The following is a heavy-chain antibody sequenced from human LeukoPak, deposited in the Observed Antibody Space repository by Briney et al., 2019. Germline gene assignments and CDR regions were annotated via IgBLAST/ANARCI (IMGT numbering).Heavy chain of an antibody. D-gene: IGHD3-10*01. V-gene: IGHV3-21*01. CDR1: GFTFSSHA. J-gene: IGHJ5*02. Sequence: GGSLRLSCAASGFTFSSHAMNWVRQAPGKGLEWVSSISNSGTFIKYADSVKGRFTISRDNAKNSLFLQMNGLRAEDTAVYYCARVPGGSGSYLWWFDPWGQGTLVTVSS. CDR3: ARVPGGSGSYLWWFDP. CDR2: ISNSGTFI.